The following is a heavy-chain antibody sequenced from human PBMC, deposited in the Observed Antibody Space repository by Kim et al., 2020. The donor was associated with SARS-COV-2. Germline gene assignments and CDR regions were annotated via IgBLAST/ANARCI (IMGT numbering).Heavy chain of an antibody. D-gene: IGHD2-15*01. Sequence: NPSLRSRVIISVDTSKNRFSLKMNSVTAADTAVYYCARERPLGGYYGVDVWGQGTTVTVSS. V-gene: IGHV4-39*07. J-gene: IGHJ6*02. CDR3: ARERPLGGYYGVDV.